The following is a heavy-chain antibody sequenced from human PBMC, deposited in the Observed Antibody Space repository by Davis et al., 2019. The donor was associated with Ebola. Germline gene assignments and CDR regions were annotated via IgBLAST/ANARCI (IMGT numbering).Heavy chain of an antibody. J-gene: IGHJ4*02. CDR3: ARTPTSYYDFWSGYYDGVYFDY. V-gene: IGHV3-48*03. CDR2: ISSSGSTI. Sequence: GGSLRLSCAASGFTFSSYAMSWVRQAPGKGLEWVSYISSSGSTIYYADSVKGRFTISRDNAKNSLYLQMNSLRAEDTAVYYCARTPTSYYDFWSGYYDGVYFDYWGQGTLVTVSA. D-gene: IGHD3-3*01. CDR1: GFTFSSYA.